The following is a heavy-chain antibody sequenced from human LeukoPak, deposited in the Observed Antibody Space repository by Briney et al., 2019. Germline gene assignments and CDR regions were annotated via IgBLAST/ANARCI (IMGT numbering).Heavy chain of an antibody. J-gene: IGHJ3*02. CDR2: ITGSGGST. V-gene: IGHV3-23*01. D-gene: IGHD3-10*01. Sequence: GGSLRLSCAASGFTFSSHAMGWVRQAPGKGLEWVSSITGSGGSTYYGDSVKGRFTISRDNAKNTLYLQMNSLRAEDTAVYYCATSKEYVLLWFGELLGGAFDIWGQGTMVTVSS. CDR3: ATSKEYVLLWFGELLGGAFDI. CDR1: GFTFSSHA.